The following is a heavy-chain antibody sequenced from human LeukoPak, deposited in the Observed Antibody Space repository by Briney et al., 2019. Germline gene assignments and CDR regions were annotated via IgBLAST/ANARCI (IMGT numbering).Heavy chain of an antibody. D-gene: IGHD3-10*01. CDR3: ARLSRRYNSGTLDY. CDR2: IYYSGTT. V-gene: IGHV4-59*08. Sequence: PSETLSLTCTVSGGYISSYYWSWIRQPPGKGLECIGYIYYSGTTNYNPSLKSRVTISVDMSRNQFSLKLRSVTAADTAVYYCARLSRRYNSGTLDYWGQGTVVTVSS. CDR1: GGYISSYY. J-gene: IGHJ4*02.